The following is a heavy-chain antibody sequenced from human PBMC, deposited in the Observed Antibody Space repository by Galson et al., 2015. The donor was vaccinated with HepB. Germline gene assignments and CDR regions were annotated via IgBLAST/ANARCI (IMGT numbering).Heavy chain of an antibody. V-gene: IGHV3-30*18. D-gene: IGHD1-1*01. CDR3: AKVIYQNWNDLDY. CDR1: GFTFSTYG. Sequence: SLRLSCAASGFTFSTYGMHWVRQAPGKGLQWVAAISHDGSNEAYADSVKGRFTVSRDNSKNTLYPQMNSLRAEDTALYYCAKVIYQNWNDLDYWGQGTLVTVSS. J-gene: IGHJ4*02. CDR2: ISHDGSNE.